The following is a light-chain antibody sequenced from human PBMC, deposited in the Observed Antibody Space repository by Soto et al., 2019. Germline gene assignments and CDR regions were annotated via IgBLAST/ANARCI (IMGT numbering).Light chain of an antibody. J-gene: IGLJ2*01. Sequence: QLVLTQSSSASASLGSSVKLTCTLSSGHSTYIIAWHQQQPGKAPRYLMKLEGSGSYNKGSGIPDRFSGSSSGADRYLTISKLQFEDEAAYYCETWDTNVVVFGGGTKLTVL. CDR1: SGHSTYI. V-gene: IGLV4-60*02. CDR2: LEGSGSY. CDR3: ETWDTNVVV.